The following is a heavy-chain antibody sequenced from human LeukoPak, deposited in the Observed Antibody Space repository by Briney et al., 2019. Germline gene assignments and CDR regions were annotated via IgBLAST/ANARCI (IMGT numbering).Heavy chain of an antibody. CDR2: IKQDGRDK. CDR1: GFTFSSYW. D-gene: IGHD6-19*01. J-gene: IGHJ4*02. V-gene: IGHV3-7*03. CDR3: VRYFTAVAPTLRLDY. Sequence: GGSLRLSCAASGFTFSSYWMNWVRQAPGKGLEWVATIKQDGRDKYYVDSVKGRFAISRDDAKNSLYLQMNSLRVEDTAVYHCVRYFTAVAPTLRLDYWGQGTLVTVSS.